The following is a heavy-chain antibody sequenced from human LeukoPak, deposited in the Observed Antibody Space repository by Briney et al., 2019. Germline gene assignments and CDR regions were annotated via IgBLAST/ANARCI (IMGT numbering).Heavy chain of an antibody. Sequence: SETLSLTCTVSGGSISSYYWSWIRQPPGKGLEWIGYIYYGGSTNYNPSLKSRVTISVDTSKNQFSLKLSSVTAADTAVYYCASSRSRTYFDYWGQGTLVNVSS. V-gene: IGHV4-59*08. D-gene: IGHD3/OR15-3a*01. CDR1: GGSISSYY. CDR3: ASSRSRTYFDY. CDR2: IYYGGST. J-gene: IGHJ4*02.